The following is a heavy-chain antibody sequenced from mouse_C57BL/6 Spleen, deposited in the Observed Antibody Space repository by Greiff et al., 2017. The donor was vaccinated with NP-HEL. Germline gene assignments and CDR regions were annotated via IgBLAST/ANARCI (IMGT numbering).Heavy chain of an antibody. CDR2: INPNNGGT. D-gene: IGHD2-3*01. V-gene: IGHV1-26*01. CDR3: AREDDGYPLAY. CDR1: GYTFTDYY. J-gene: IGHJ3*01. Sequence: EVQLQQSGPELVKPGASVKISCKASGYTFTDYYMNWVKQSHGKSLEWIGDINPNNGGTSYNQKFKGKATLTVDKSSSTAYMELRSLTSEDSAVYYCAREDDGYPLAYWGQRTLVTVSA.